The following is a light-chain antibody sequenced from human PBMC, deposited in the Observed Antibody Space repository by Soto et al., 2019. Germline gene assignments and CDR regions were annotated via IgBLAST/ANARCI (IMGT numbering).Light chain of an antibody. Sequence: SYVLAQPPSVSVAPGETATITCGGKSIGSRSVHWYQQRPGHAPLLVISYDKDRPSGIPERFSGSNSGNTATLTISGVEAGDEAVYFWQVWDGATDHVLFGGGTKLTVL. CDR1: SIGSRS. CDR2: YDK. CDR3: QVWDGATDHVL. J-gene: IGLJ3*02. V-gene: IGLV3-21*04.